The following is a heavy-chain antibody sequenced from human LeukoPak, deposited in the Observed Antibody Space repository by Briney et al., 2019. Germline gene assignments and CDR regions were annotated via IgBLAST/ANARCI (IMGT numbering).Heavy chain of an antibody. D-gene: IGHD3-22*01. CDR1: GYTFTSYG. Sequence: ASVKVSCKASGYTFTSYGISWVRQAPGQGLEWMGWMNPNSGNTGYAQKFQGRVTMTGNTSISTAYMELSSLRSEDTAVYYCARDRGYDSSGSFYYYYYYMDVWGQGTLVTVSS. CDR2: MNPNSGNT. CDR3: ARDRGYDSSGSFYYYYYYMDV. V-gene: IGHV1-8*02. J-gene: IGHJ6*03.